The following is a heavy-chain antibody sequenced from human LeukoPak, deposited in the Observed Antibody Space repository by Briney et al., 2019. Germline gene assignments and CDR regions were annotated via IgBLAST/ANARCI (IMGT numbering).Heavy chain of an antibody. Sequence: SETLSLTCAVYGGSFNGYYWSWIPPPPGKGLEWIGEIKHSGSTNYNPSLKSRVTITVDTSKNRFSLKLSSVTAADTAVYYCARAYRSSWYFNGFDPWGQGTLVTVSS. V-gene: IGHV4-34*01. CDR3: ARAYRSSWYFNGFDP. J-gene: IGHJ5*02. CDR1: GGSFNGYY. D-gene: IGHD6-13*01. CDR2: IKHSGST.